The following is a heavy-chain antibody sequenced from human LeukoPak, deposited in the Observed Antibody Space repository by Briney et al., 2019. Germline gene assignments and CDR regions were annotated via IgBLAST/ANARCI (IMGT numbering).Heavy chain of an antibody. Sequence: GGSLRLSCAASRFTFSDYAMSWVRQAPGKGLEWVSAIGDSGRSTYYADSVKGRFTISRDNSKNTLYLQMNSLRAEDTAVYYCARVIWDYYDSSGYYGDYWGQGTLVTVSS. J-gene: IGHJ4*02. CDR3: ARVIWDYYDSSGYYGDY. V-gene: IGHV3-23*01. CDR2: IGDSGRST. D-gene: IGHD3-22*01. CDR1: RFTFSDYA.